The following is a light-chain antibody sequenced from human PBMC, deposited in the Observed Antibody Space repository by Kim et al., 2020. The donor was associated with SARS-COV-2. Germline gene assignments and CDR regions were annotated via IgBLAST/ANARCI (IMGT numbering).Light chain of an antibody. Sequence: SSELTQYPAVSVALGQTVRITCQGDNLRNYYATWYQHKPGQAPFLALYGRNSRPSVIPDRFSGSTSGNTASLTITGAQAEDEADYYCNSRDNSAKVIFGGGTQLTVL. CDR2: GRN. CDR1: NLRNYY. J-gene: IGLJ2*01. V-gene: IGLV3-19*01. CDR3: NSRDNSAKVI.